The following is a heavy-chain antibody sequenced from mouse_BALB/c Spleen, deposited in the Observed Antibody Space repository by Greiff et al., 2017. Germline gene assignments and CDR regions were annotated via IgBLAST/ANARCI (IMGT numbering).Heavy chain of an antibody. CDR3: NAHYYGSSYEAY. V-gene: IGHV14-4*02. J-gene: IGHJ3*01. D-gene: IGHD1-1*01. CDR2: IDPENGDT. Sequence: EVKLQESGAELVRSGASVKLSCTASGFNIKDYYMHWVKQRPEQGLEWIGWIDPENGDTEYAPKFQGKATMTADTSSNTAYLQLSSLTSEDTAVYYCNAHYYGSSYEAYWGQGTLVTVSA. CDR1: GFNIKDYY.